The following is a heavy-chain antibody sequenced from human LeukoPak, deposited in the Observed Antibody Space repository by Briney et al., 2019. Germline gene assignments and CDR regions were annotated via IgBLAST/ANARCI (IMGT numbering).Heavy chain of an antibody. CDR1: GGSFSGYY. V-gene: IGHV4-34*01. Sequence: SETLSLTCAVYGGSFSGYYWSWIRQPPGKGLEWIGEINHSGSTNYNPSLKSRVTISVDTSKNQFSLKLSSVTAADTAVYYCARAGEYYYYDSSGYYLYWGQGTLVTVSS. CDR2: INHSGST. D-gene: IGHD3-22*01. CDR3: ARAGEYYYYDSSGYYLY. J-gene: IGHJ4*02.